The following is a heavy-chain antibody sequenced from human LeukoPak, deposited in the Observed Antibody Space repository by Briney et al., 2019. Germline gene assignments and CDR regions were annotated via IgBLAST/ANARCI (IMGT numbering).Heavy chain of an antibody. D-gene: IGHD6-6*01. Sequence: SETLSLTCTVSGGSISSSSYYWGWIRQPPGKGLEWIGSIYYSGSTYYNPSLKSRVTISVDTSKNQFSLKLSSVTAADTGVYYCARLAIAARPYYFDYWGQGTLVTVSS. V-gene: IGHV4-39*01. CDR3: ARLAIAARPYYFDY. CDR1: GGSISSSSYY. CDR2: IYYSGST. J-gene: IGHJ4*02.